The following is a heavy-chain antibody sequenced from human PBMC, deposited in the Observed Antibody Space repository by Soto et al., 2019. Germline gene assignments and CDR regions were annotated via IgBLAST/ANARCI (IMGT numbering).Heavy chain of an antibody. J-gene: IGHJ3*02. CDR3: ASSTMIVVKYAFDI. CDR2: ISYDGSNK. D-gene: IGHD3-22*01. V-gene: IGHV3-30-3*01. Sequence: GGSLRLSCAASGFTFSSYAMHWVRQAPGKGLEWVAVISYDGSNKYYADSVKGRFTISRDNSKNTLYLQMNSLRAEDTAVYYCASSTMIVVKYAFDIWGQGTMVTVS. CDR1: GFTFSSYA.